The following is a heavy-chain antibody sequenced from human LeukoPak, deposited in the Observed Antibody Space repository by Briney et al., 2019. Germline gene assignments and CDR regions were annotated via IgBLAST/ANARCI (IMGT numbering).Heavy chain of an antibody. J-gene: IGHJ5*02. CDR3: ARVKPAAMWRNSNWFDP. Sequence: PSETLSLTCTVSGDSISSSNSYWGWIRQPPGKGLEWIGSIYYSGNTYYNASLKSRVTISVDTSKNQFSLKLTSVTAADTAVYYCARVKPAAMWRNSNWFDPWGQGTLVTVSS. V-gene: IGHV4-39*07. D-gene: IGHD2-2*01. CDR2: IYYSGNT. CDR1: GDSISSSNSY.